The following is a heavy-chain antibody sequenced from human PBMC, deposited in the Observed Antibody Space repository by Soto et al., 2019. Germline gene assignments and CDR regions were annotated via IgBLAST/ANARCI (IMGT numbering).Heavy chain of an antibody. CDR1: GSSSDPFT. CDR2: LSWDRSTV. J-gene: IGHJ4*02. Sequence: GGSLRLSCVASGSSSDPFTMHWVRELPGKGLEWVAGLSWDRSTVAYADSVQGRFTISRDHAKNSVDLLMDSLRPDDTALYFCAVSSPDIVVLPSSIYFSSWGPGTQVTVSS. CDR3: AVSSPDIVVLPSSIYFSS. D-gene: IGHD2-15*01. V-gene: IGHV3-9*02.